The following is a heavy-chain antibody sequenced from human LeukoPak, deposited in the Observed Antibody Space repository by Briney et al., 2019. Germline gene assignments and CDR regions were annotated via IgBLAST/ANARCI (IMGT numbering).Heavy chain of an antibody. Sequence: GASVKVSCKASGYTFTSYDINWVRQATGQGLEWMGWMNPNSGNTGYAQKFQGRVTMTRNTSISTAYMELSSLRSEDTAVYYCARAANGYSGYALDYWGQGTLVTVSS. CDR2: MNPNSGNT. CDR1: GYTFTSYD. J-gene: IGHJ4*02. V-gene: IGHV1-8*01. CDR3: ARAANGYSGYALDY. D-gene: IGHD5-12*01.